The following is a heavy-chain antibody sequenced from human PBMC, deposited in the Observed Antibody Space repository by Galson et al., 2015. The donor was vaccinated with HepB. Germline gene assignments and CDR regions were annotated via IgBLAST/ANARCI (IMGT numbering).Heavy chain of an antibody. J-gene: IGHJ4*02. CDR1: GYTFTHLG. CDR3: ARLGPAGGFLDY. V-gene: IGHV1-18*01. D-gene: IGHD2-2*01. CDR2: ISPYNGNT. Sequence: SVKVSCKASGYTFTHLGITWVRQAPGQGLEWMGWISPYNGNTNYAQKVQGRVTMTTDTSTTTASMELRSLRSDDTAVYYCARLGPAGGFLDYWGQGTLVTVSS.